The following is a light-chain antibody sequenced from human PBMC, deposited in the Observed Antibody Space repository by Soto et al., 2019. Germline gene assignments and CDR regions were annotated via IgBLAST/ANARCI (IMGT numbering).Light chain of an antibody. CDR1: TSDVGGYNY. V-gene: IGLV2-14*01. CDR2: EVS. Sequence: QSALTQPASVSGSPGQSITISCTGTTSDVGGYNYVSWYQQHPGKAPKLTIFEVSIRPSGLSDRFSGSKSGNTASLTISGLRAEDEAAYYCCSCTSTSSLLVFGGGTKLTVL. CDR3: CSCTSTSSLLV. J-gene: IGLJ3*02.